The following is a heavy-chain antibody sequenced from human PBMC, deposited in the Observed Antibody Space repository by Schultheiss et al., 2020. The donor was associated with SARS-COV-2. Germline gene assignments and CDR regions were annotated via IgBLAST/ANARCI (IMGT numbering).Heavy chain of an antibody. D-gene: IGHD1-26*01. CDR2: IWYDGSNK. Sequence: GGSLRLSCAASGFTFSSYGKHWVRQAPGKGLEWVAVIWYDGSNKYYADSVKGRFTISRDNSKNTLYLQMNSLRAEDTAVYYCARGGVGATRSYYYGMDVWGQGTTVTVSS. CDR1: GFTFSSYG. J-gene: IGHJ6*02. CDR3: ARGGVGATRSYYYGMDV. V-gene: IGHV3-33*01.